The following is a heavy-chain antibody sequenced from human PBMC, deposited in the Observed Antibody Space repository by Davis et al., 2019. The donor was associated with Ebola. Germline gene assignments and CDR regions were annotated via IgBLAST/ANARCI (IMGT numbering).Heavy chain of an antibody. J-gene: IGHJ6*02. CDR1: GFTFSSYW. CDR3: ARDHRDFFYYYYYGMDV. V-gene: IGHV3-48*04. CDR2: ISSSGSTI. Sequence: GESLKISCAASGFTFSSYWMSWVRQAPGKGLEWVSYISSSGSTIYYADSVKGRFTISRDNAKNSLYLQMNSLRAEDTAVYYCARDHRDFFYYYYYGMDVWGQGTTVTVSS. D-gene: IGHD3-3*01.